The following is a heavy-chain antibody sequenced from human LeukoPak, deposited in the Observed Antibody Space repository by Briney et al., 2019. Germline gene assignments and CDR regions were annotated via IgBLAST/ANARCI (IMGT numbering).Heavy chain of an antibody. Sequence: PSETLSLTCSVSGYSLSSGYYWGWLRQPPGKGLEWIGIIYHSGSTSYNPSLKSRVTISLDTSKNQFSLRLSSLTAADTAVYYCARDHLGYASSPWGEGTLVTVSS. CDR3: ARDHLGYASSP. J-gene: IGHJ5*02. CDR1: GYSLSSGYY. V-gene: IGHV4-38-2*02. CDR2: IYHSGST. D-gene: IGHD2-2*01.